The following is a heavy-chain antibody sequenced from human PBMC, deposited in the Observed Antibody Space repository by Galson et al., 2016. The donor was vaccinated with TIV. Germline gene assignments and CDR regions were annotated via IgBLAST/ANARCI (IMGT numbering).Heavy chain of an antibody. CDR1: GNSLTDLV. J-gene: IGHJ4*02. CDR2: FDPEVSKT. Sequence: SVKVSCKVSGNSLTDLVLHWVRQAPGKGLEWMGGFDPEVSKTVYAQRFQGRVTVTADTYRDKAYMELGSLRIEDTAVYYCATGAWFPGRSLDIWGQGTLVTVSS. D-gene: IGHD3-22*01. V-gene: IGHV1-24*01. CDR3: ATGAWFPGRSLDI.